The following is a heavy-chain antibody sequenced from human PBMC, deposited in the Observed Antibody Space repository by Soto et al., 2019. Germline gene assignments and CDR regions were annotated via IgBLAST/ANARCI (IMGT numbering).Heavy chain of an antibody. CDR2: THHSGQT. CDR3: ARDADFNSFWAVDM. J-gene: IGHJ3*02. Sequence: QVQLQQSGPGLVKPSGTLSLACAVSGGSVRGSQWWTWVRQAPGKGLEGIAETHHSGQTNYNPSPMSRVTISLDTTMKQLSLNFNSIAAADTALYCCARDADFNSFWAVDMWGEGTMVPVSS. D-gene: IGHD2-21*01. CDR1: GGSVRGSQW. V-gene: IGHV4-4*01.